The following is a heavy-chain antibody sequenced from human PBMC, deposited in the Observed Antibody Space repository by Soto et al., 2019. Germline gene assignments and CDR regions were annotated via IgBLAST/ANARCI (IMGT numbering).Heavy chain of an antibody. D-gene: IGHD2-2*01. CDR2: TYYRSKWYN. J-gene: IGHJ6*02. CDR1: VDSVSSNSAA. CDR3: ARDLIIGYCSSTSCSTSPYYYYGKDV. Sequence: HTLLLTCAISVDSVSSNSAAWNWIRQSPSRGLEWLGRTYYRSKWYNDYAVSVKSRITINPDTSKNQFSLQLNSVTPEDTAVYNCARDLIIGYCSSTSCSTSPYYYYGKDVWGQGTTDTVSS. V-gene: IGHV6-1*01.